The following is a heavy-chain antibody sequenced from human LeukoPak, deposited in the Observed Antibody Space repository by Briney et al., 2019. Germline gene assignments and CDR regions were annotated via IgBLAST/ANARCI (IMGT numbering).Heavy chain of an antibody. V-gene: IGHV3-21*04. CDR2: ISSSSGYI. CDR1: GFTFSSYS. Sequence: GGSLRLSCAASGFTFSSYSMNWVRQAPGKGLEWVSSISSSSGYIYYADSVKGRFNISRDNAKNSVYLQMNSLRAEGLAVYYCPRDQVAGPLRALYYYYPMDVWGKGTTVTVSS. D-gene: IGHD6-19*01. J-gene: IGHJ6*03. CDR3: PRDQVAGPLRALYYYYPMDV.